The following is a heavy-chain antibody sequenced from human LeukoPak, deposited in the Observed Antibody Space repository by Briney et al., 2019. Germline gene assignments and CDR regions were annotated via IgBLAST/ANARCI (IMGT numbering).Heavy chain of an antibody. CDR2: ISYDGSNK. V-gene: IGHV3-30*18. Sequence: GGSLRLSCAASGFTFSSYWMHWVRQAPGKGLEWVAVISYDGSNKYYADSVKGRFTISRDNSKNTLYLQMNSLRAEDTAVYYCAKDRRSLLRFDYWGQGTLVTVSS. D-gene: IGHD2-15*01. CDR1: GFTFSSYW. J-gene: IGHJ4*02. CDR3: AKDRRSLLRFDY.